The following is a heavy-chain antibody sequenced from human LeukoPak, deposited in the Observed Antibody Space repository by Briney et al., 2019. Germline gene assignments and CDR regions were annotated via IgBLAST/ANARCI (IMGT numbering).Heavy chain of an antibody. J-gene: IGHJ6*02. V-gene: IGHV7-4-1*02. CDR1: GYTFTSYY. CDR2: INTNTGNP. CDR3: AREGGNEWFGELRDYGMDV. Sequence: ASVKVSCKASGYTFTSYYMHWVRQAPGQGLEWMGWINTNTGNPTYAQGFTGRFVFSLDTSVSTAYLQISSLKAEDTAVYYCAREGGNEWFGELRDYGMDVWGQGTTVTVSS. D-gene: IGHD3-10*01.